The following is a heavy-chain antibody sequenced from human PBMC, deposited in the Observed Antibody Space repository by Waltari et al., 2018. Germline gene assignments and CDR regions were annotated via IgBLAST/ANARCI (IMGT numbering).Heavy chain of an antibody. J-gene: IGHJ3*02. CDR3: GNIGAFDI. CDR1: GFTVSNNY. Sequence: EVQLVESGGGLIQPGGSLRISCAASGFTVSNNYITWVSQAPGKGLQWVSLIYSGGGIHYADSVKGRFTISRDNVKNTVYLQMNSLRAEDTAVYYCGNIGAFDIWGQGTMVTVSS. V-gene: IGHV3-53*01. D-gene: IGHD5-12*01. CDR2: IYSGGGI.